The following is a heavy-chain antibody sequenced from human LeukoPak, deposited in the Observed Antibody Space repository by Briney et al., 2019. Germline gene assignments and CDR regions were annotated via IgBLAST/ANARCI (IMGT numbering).Heavy chain of an antibody. CDR3: ARRRLDLKWELCEYFDS. D-gene: IGHD1-26*01. J-gene: IGHJ4*02. V-gene: IGHV5-51*01. CDR1: GYSFTSYW. Sequence: PGESLKISCKGSGYSFTSYWIGWVRQMPGKGLEWMGIIYPGDSDTRYSPSFQGQVTISADKSISTAYLQWSSLKASDTAMYYCARRRLDLKWELCEYFDSWGQGTLVTVSS. CDR2: IYPGDSDT.